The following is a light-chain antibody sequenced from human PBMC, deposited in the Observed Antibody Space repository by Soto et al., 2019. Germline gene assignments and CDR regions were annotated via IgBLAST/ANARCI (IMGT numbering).Light chain of an antibody. Sequence: DIQMTQSPSTLSASVGDRVTITCRASESISSWLAWYQQKPGKAPNLLIYKASSLESGVPSTFSGSGSGTEFTLTISSLQPDDFATYYCQQYTADPLTFGGGT. J-gene: IGKJ4*01. CDR1: ESISSW. CDR2: KAS. CDR3: QQYTADPLT. V-gene: IGKV1-5*03.